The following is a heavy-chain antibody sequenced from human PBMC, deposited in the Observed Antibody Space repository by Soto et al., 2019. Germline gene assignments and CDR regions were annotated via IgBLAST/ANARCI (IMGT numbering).Heavy chain of an antibody. V-gene: IGHV3-33*01. CDR1: GFTFSSYG. CDR3: AREKVAVAGPFDY. CDR2: IWYDGSNK. Sequence: GSLRLSCAASGFTFSSYGMHWVRQAPGKGLEWGAVIWYDGSNKYYADSVKGRFTISRDNSKNTLYLQMNSLRAEDTAVYYCAREKVAVAGPFDYWGQGTLVTVSS. D-gene: IGHD6-19*01. J-gene: IGHJ4*02.